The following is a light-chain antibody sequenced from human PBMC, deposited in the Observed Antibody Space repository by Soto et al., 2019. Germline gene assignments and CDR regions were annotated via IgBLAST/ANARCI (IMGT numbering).Light chain of an antibody. Sequence: DIQMTQSPSTLSAFVGDRVTITCRASQSISSWLAWYQQKPGKAPKLLIYTASTLQSGVPSRFSGSGSGTEFTLTISSLLPEDFATYHCQQLTSFPFTFGQGTRLEI. J-gene: IGKJ5*01. V-gene: IGKV1-5*01. CDR1: QSISSW. CDR3: QQLTSFPFT. CDR2: TAS.